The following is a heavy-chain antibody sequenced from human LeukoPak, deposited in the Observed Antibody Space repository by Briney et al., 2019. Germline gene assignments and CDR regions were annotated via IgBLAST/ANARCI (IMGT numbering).Heavy chain of an antibody. D-gene: IGHD1-26*01. CDR3: ASSGSYYVRAFDI. V-gene: IGHV3-30-3*01. Sequence: GSLRLSCAASGFTFSSYAMHWVRQAPGKGLEWVAVISYDGSNKYYADSVKGRFTISRDNSKNTLYLQMNSLRAEDTAVYYCASSGSYYVRAFDIWGQGTMVTVSS. J-gene: IGHJ3*02. CDR2: ISYDGSNK. CDR1: GFTFSSYA.